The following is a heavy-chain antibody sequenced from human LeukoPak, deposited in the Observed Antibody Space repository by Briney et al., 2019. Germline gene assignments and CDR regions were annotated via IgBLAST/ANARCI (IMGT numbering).Heavy chain of an antibody. J-gene: IGHJ4*02. D-gene: IGHD6-19*01. Sequence: GGSLRLSCEASGFTFSNYWMSWVRQAPGKGLEWVANINQDGSEKYYVDSVKGRFTISRDNARSSLYLQMNSLRVEDKAVYYCARVPASSGPGIFEYWGQGTLVPVPS. CDR3: ARVPASSGPGIFEY. CDR2: INQDGSEK. V-gene: IGHV3-7*01. CDR1: GFTFSNYW.